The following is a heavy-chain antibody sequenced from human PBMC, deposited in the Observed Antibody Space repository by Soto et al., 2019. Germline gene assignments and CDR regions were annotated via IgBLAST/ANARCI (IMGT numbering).Heavy chain of an antibody. V-gene: IGHV4-34*01. J-gene: IGHJ4*02. D-gene: IGHD6-13*01. CDR2: INHSGST. Sequence: SETLSLTCAVYCGSFSGYYWSWIRQPPGKGLEWIGEINHSGSTNYNPSLKSRVTISVDTSKNQFSLKLSSVTAADTAVYYCARGRKDYSSSWYVDWGQGTLVTVSS. CDR1: CGSFSGYY. CDR3: ARGRKDYSSSWYVD.